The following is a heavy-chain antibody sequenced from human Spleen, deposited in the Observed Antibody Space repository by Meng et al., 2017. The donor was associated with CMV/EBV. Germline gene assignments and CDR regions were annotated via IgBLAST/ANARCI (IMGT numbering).Heavy chain of an antibody. D-gene: IGHD3-22*01. CDR3: ARDGHYYDSSGYQPADY. CDR1: GYTFTGYY. V-gene: IGHV1-2*02. J-gene: IGHJ4*02. Sequence: VKRVQSGAEVKKPGASVKVSCKASGYTFTGYYMHWVRQAPGQGLEWMGWINPNSGGTNYAQKFQGRVTMTRDTSISTAYMELSRLRSDDTAVYYCARDGHYYDSSGYQPADYWGQGTLVTVSS. CDR2: INPNSGGT.